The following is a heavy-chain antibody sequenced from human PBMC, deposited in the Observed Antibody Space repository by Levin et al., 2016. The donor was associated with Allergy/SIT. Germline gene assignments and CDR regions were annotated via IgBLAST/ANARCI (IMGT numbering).Heavy chain of an antibody. J-gene: IGHJ6*02. CDR2: IKQDGSEK. CDR3: ARDRYNWKAGYYYGMDV. V-gene: IGHV3-7*01. Sequence: GSLRLSCAASGFTFSSYWMSWVRQAPGKGLEWVANIKQDGSEKYYVDSVKGRFTISRDNAKNSLYLQMNSLRAEDTAVYYCARDRYNWKAGYYYGMDVWGQGTTVTVSS. CDR1: GFTFSSYW. D-gene: IGHD1-20*01.